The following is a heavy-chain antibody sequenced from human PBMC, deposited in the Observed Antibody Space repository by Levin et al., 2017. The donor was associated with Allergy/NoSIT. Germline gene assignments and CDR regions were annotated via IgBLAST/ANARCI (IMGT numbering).Heavy chain of an antibody. V-gene: IGHV7-4-1*02. CDR2: INTNTGNP. CDR1: GYTFTSYA. D-gene: IGHD6-13*01. CDR3: ARDLGLYSSSWDPTSVFDY. Sequence: ASVKVSCKASGYTFTSYAMNWVRQAPGQGLEWMGWINTNTGNPTYAQGFTGRFVFSLDTSVSTAYLQISSLKAEDTAVYYCARDLGLYSSSWDPTSVFDYWGQGTLVTVSS. J-gene: IGHJ4*02.